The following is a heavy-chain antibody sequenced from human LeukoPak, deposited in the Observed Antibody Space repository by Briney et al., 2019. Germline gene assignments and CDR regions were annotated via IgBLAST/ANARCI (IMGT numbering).Heavy chain of an antibody. Sequence: GGSLRLSCEASGFTFSYYGMHWVRQAPGKGLEWVAVIWYDGSNKYYADSVKGRFTISRDSSKNTLSLQMNSLRAEETAVYYCARDSSLLGGPKYYSDHWGQGTLVTVSS. CDR1: GFTFSYYG. CDR2: IWYDGSNK. J-gene: IGHJ4*02. V-gene: IGHV3-33*01. D-gene: IGHD2-15*01. CDR3: ARDSSLLGGPKYYSDH.